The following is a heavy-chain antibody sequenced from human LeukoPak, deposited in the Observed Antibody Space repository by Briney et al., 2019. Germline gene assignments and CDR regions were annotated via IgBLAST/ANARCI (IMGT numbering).Heavy chain of an antibody. J-gene: IGHJ4*02. CDR1: GDSDSGNFVA. CDR2: TNYRSKWYN. CDR3: PRGRSGSLSY. D-gene: IGHD6-19*01. Sequence: SQTLSLTCDISGDSDSGNFVAWNWIGQSPSRGVEWLGRTNYRSKWYNDYAVSVRGRITINPDTSNNRFSLQLDSVTPEDTSVYYCPRGRSGSLSYWGQVTLVTVSS. V-gene: IGHV6-1*01.